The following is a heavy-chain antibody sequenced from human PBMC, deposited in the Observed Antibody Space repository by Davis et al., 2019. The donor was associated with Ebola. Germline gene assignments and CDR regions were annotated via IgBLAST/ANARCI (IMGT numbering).Heavy chain of an antibody. CDR3: ATDTAMVLFDY. J-gene: IGHJ4*02. D-gene: IGHD5-18*01. Sequence: MPSETLSLTCAVYGGSFSGYYWSWIRQPPGKGLEWIGYIYYTGRTNYNPSLKSRVTISVDTSKNQFSLKLSSVTAADTAVYYCATDTAMVLFDYWGQGTLVTVSS. CDR2: IYYTGRT. V-gene: IGHV4-59*01. CDR1: GGSFSGYY.